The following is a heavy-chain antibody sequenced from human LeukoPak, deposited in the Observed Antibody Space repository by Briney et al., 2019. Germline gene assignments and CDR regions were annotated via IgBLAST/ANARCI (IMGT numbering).Heavy chain of an antibody. Sequence: GSLRLSCAASGFTFNNYAMSWVRQAPGKGLEWVSAISGSGTNTYYADSVKGRFTISRDNSRNTLFLQMNSLRAEDTAVYYCAKGSPLNWFDPWGQGTLVTVSS. V-gene: IGHV3-23*01. CDR2: ISGSGTNT. CDR1: GFTFNNYA. CDR3: AKGSPLNWFDP. J-gene: IGHJ5*02.